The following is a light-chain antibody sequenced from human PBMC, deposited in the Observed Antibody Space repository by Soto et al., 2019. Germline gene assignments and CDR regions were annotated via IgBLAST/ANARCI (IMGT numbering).Light chain of an antibody. Sequence: EIVLTQSPCPLCVSPGETATLSSTPIQSVSSSYLAWYQQKPGQAPRLLIYGASTRATGIPARFSGSGSGTEFTLTISSLQSEDFAVYYCQQYNNWPPITFGQGTRLEI. V-gene: IGKV3-15*01. CDR2: GAS. CDR1: QSVSSSY. CDR3: QQYNNWPPIT. J-gene: IGKJ5*01.